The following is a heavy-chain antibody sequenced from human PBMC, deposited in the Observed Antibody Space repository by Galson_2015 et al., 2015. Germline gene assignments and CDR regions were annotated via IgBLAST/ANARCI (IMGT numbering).Heavy chain of an antibody. V-gene: IGHV4-31*03. D-gene: IGHD3-22*01. CDR1: GGSISSGNYY. Sequence: TMFLTCTVSGGSISSGNYYWSWIRRQPGKGLEWIGYIYYSGSTYHNPSLKSRVAMSEDTSKDQFYLKMSSVTAADTAVYYCARRVYYYDNSGYDVSDIWGQGTMVTVSS. CDR2: IYYSGST. J-gene: IGHJ3*02. CDR3: ARRVYYYDNSGYDVSDI.